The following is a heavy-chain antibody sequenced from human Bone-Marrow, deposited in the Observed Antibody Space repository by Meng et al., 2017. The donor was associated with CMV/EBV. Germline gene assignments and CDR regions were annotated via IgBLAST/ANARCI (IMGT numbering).Heavy chain of an antibody. CDR1: GFTFSSYG. V-gene: IGHV3-30*02. CDR3: ARLGDCSGGSCYYYYYYGMDV. D-gene: IGHD2-15*01. Sequence: GESLKISCAASGFTFSSYGMHWVRQAPGKGLEWVAFIRYDGSNKYYADSVKGRFTISRDNSKNTLYLQMNSLRAEDTAVYYCARLGDCSGGSCYYYYYYGMDVWGQGTTVTVSS. CDR2: IRYDGSNK. J-gene: IGHJ6*01.